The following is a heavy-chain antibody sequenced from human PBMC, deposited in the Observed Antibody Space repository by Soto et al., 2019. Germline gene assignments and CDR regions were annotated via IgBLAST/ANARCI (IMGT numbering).Heavy chain of an antibody. CDR1: GFTFSSYA. V-gene: IGHV3-23*01. D-gene: IGHD3-10*01. CDR2: ISGSGGST. CDR3: ATRGVTMVRGVPKNYYYYYMDV. Sequence: EVQLLESGGGLVQPGGSLRLSCAASGFTFSSYAMSWVRQAPGKGLEWVSAISGSGGSTYYADSVKGRFTISRDNSKNTLYLQMNSLRAEDTAVYYWATRGVTMVRGVPKNYYYYYMDVWGKGTTVTVSS. J-gene: IGHJ6*03.